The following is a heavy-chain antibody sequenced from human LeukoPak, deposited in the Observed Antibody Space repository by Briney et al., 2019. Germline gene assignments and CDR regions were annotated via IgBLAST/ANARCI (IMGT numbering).Heavy chain of an antibody. CDR1: GFIFSSYG. V-gene: IGHV3-30*18. CDR2: ISNDGSNK. CDR3: AKGGDTSGYYGGADY. D-gene: IGHD3-22*01. Sequence: QPGRSLRLSCVTSGFIFSSYGMHWVRQAPDKGLEWVAVISNDGSNKYYTHSVKGRFTISRDNSKNTLYLQMNNLRPEDTAVYYCAKGGDTSGYYGGADYWGQGTLVTVSS. J-gene: IGHJ4*02.